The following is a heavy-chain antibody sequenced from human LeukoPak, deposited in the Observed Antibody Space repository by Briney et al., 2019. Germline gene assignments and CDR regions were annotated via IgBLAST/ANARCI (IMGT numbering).Heavy chain of an antibody. CDR2: INPNSGGT. CDR3: ARPSDSSGYY. D-gene: IGHD3-22*01. J-gene: IGHJ4*02. V-gene: IGHV1-2*06. CDR1: GYTFTGYY. Sequence: ASVKVSCKASGYTFTGYYMHRVRQAPGQGLEWMGRINPNSGGTNYAQKFQGRVTMTRDTSISTAYMELSRLRSDDTAVYYCARPSDSSGYYWDQGTLVTVSS.